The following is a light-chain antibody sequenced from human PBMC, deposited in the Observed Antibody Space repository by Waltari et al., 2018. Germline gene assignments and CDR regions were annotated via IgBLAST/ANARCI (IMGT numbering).Light chain of an antibody. CDR1: SSSIGDSNV. J-gene: IGLJ3*02. CDR2: EGD. V-gene: IGLV2-23*01. Sequence: QSALTQPASVSGSPGQSITISCTGASSSIGDSNVVSWYQQHPGKAPNLMIYEGDKRPSGVSNRFSGSKSGNMASRTSSGLQAEDEADYYCCSYATSSPWVFGGGTKVTVL. CDR3: CSYATSSPWV.